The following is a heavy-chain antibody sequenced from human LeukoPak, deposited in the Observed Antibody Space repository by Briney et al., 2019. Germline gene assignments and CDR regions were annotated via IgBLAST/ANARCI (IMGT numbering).Heavy chain of an antibody. CDR2: INHDGSEA. CDR3: ARDALFGSGKTHLDF. CDR1: EFTFNRYW. Sequence: GGSLSLSCVASEFTFNRYWMSWVRQAPGKGLEWVANINHDGSEAYYVESVKGRFTISRDNAKNSLSLQMHSLSVDDTGVYFCARDALFGSGKTHLDFWGQGTLVSVSS. V-gene: IGHV3-7*04. D-gene: IGHD3-10*01. J-gene: IGHJ4*02.